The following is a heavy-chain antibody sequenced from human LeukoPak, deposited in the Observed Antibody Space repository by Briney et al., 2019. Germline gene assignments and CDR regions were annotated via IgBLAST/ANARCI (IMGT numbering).Heavy chain of an antibody. CDR3: ARDPYYYDSSGYYGMDV. Sequence: SETLSLTCTVSGGSISSNYWSWIRQPPGKGLEWIGYMYYSGSTNYNPSLKSRLTISVDTSKNQFFLKLNSVTAADTAVYYCARDPYYYDSSGYYGMDVWGQGTTVTVSS. D-gene: IGHD3-22*01. V-gene: IGHV4-59*12. CDR2: MYYSGST. J-gene: IGHJ6*02. CDR1: GGSISSNY.